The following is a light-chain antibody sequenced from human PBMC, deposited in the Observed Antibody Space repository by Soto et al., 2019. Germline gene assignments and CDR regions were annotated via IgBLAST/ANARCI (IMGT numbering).Light chain of an antibody. CDR3: QQYYGSPPT. Sequence: DIVMTQSPDSLAVSLGERATINCKSSQSVLYSSNNKNYLAWYQQKPGQPPKLLIYWASIRESGVPDRFSGSGSGTDFALTISSLQAEDVAVYYCQQYYGSPPTFGQGTKVDIK. CDR1: QSVLYSSNNKNY. CDR2: WAS. J-gene: IGKJ1*01. V-gene: IGKV4-1*01.